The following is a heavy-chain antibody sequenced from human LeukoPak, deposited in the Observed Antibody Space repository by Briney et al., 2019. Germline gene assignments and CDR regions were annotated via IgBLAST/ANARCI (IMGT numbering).Heavy chain of an antibody. CDR3: ARGGSYPPYYYYYYMDV. CDR2: IYYSGST. Sequence: PSETLSLTCTVSGGSISSFYWSWIRQPPGRGLEWIGYIYYSGSTKYNPSLKSRVTMSLDTSKNQFSLKLSSVTAADTAVYYCARGGSYPPYYYYYYMDVWGKGTTVTVSS. CDR1: GGSISSFY. V-gene: IGHV4-59*01. D-gene: IGHD1-26*01. J-gene: IGHJ6*03.